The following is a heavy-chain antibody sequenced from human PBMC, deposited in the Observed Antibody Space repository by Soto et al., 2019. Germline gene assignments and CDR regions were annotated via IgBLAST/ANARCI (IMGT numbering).Heavy chain of an antibody. Sequence: EVQLVESGGGLVQPGGSLRLSCAASGFTFSIYWMHWVRQAPGKGPVWVSRIDNAGSSARYADSVKGRFTISRDNATNTVYLQMNSLRAEDTAVYYCTRVGGSVSGMDVWGQGTTVTVSS. V-gene: IGHV3-74*01. CDR3: TRVGGSVSGMDV. CDR2: IDNAGSSA. J-gene: IGHJ6*02. D-gene: IGHD1-26*01. CDR1: GFTFSIYW.